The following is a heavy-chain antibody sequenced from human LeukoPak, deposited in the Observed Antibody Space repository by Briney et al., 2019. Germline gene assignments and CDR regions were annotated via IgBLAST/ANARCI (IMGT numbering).Heavy chain of an antibody. V-gene: IGHV3-23*01. D-gene: IGHD3-10*01. CDR3: ARELASSFYYYGMDV. CDR1: GFTFSTYA. Sequence: PGGSLRLSCAASGFTFSTYAMSWVRQAPGKGLEWVSAISSSGGSTYYADSVKDRFTISRENSKNTLYLQMNSLRAEDTAVYYCARELASSFYYYGMDVWGQGTTVTVSS. J-gene: IGHJ6*02. CDR2: ISSSGGST.